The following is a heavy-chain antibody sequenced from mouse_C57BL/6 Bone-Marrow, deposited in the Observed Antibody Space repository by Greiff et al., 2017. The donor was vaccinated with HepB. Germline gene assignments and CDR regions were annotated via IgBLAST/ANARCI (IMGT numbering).Heavy chain of an antibody. CDR3: ARHVTAQAYYFDY. CDR1: GFTFSSYG. CDR2: ISSGGSYT. D-gene: IGHD3-2*02. J-gene: IGHJ2*01. V-gene: IGHV5-6*01. Sequence: EVKLQESGGDLVKPGGSLKLSCAASGFTFSSYGMSWVRQTPDKRLEWVATISSGGSYTYYPDSVKGRFTISRDNAKNTLYLQMSSLKSEDTAMYYCARHVTAQAYYFDYWAKAPLSQSPQ.